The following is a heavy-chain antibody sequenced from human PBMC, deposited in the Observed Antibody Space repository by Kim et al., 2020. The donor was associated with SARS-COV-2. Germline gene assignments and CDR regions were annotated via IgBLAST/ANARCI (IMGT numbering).Heavy chain of an antibody. Sequence: NKYYADSVKGRFTNSRDNSKNTLYLQMNSLRAEDTAVYYCAKDRVGQLVNWGQGTLVTVSS. J-gene: IGHJ4*02. D-gene: IGHD6-13*01. CDR3: AKDRVGQLVN. V-gene: IGHV3-30*02. CDR2: NK.